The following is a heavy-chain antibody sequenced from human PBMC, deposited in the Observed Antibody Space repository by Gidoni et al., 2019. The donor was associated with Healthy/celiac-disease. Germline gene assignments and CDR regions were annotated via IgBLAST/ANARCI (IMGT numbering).Heavy chain of an antibody. CDR3: ARSYFVLQHGKVQAETGWFDP. D-gene: IGHD3-10*02. CDR1: GYTFTSYA. Sequence: YGYTFTSYAMHWVRQAPGQRLEWMGWINAGNGNTKYSQKFQGRVTITRDTSASTAYMELSSLRSEDTAVYYCARSYFVLQHGKVQAETGWFDPWGQGTLVTVSS. V-gene: IGHV1-3*01. J-gene: IGHJ5*02. CDR2: INAGNGNT.